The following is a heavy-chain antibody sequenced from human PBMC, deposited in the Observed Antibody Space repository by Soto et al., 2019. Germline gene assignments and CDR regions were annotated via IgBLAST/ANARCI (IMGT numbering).Heavy chain of an antibody. CDR2: IYYSGST. V-gene: IGHV4-59*08. CDR3: ARRRSRGYSSGEALLGGDWFDP. J-gene: IGHJ5*02. D-gene: IGHD5-18*01. Sequence: SETLSLTCTVSGGSISSYYWSWIRQPPGKGLEWIGYIYYSGSTNYNPSLKSRVTISVDTSKNQFSLKLSSVTAADTAVYYCARRRSRGYSSGEALLGGDWFDPWGQGTLVTVSS. CDR1: GGSISSYY.